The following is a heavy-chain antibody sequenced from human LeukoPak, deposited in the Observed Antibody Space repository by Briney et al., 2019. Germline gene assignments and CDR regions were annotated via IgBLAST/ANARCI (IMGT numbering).Heavy chain of an antibody. D-gene: IGHD5-18*01. CDR1: GFTFSSYG. J-gene: IGHJ3*02. V-gene: IGHV3-33*01. CDR3: ARPSGYSYGFGNDAFDI. Sequence: PGGSLRLSCAASGFTFSSYGMHWVRQAPGKGLEWVAVIWYDGSNKYYADSVKGRFTISRDNSKNTLYLQMNSLRAEDTAVYYCARPSGYSYGFGNDAFDIWGQGTMVTVSS. CDR2: IWYDGSNK.